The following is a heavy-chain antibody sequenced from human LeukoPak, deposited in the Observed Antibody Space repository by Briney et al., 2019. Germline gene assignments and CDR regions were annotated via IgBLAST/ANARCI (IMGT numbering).Heavy chain of an antibody. D-gene: IGHD1-26*01. CDR1: GFTFNSYS. V-gene: IGHV3-48*01. Sequence: GGSLRPSCAASGFTFNSYSMNWVRQAPGKGLEWVSYISSSSGTIYYADSVKGRFTISRDNAKNSLYLQMNSLRAEDTAVYYCARAGGSYQVFDYWGQGTLVTVSS. J-gene: IGHJ4*02. CDR3: ARAGGSYQVFDY. CDR2: ISSSSGTI.